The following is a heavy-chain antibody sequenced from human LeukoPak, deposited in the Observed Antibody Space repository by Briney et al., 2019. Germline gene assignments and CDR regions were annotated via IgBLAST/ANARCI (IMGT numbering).Heavy chain of an antibody. CDR3: ARDRGYSTFDY. J-gene: IGHJ4*02. Sequence: PGGSLRLSCAASAFTFSNYWMSWVRQAPGKGLEWVANIKEDGSEINYVDSVKGRFTISRDNAKNSLYLQMNSLRVDDTAVYYCARDRGYSTFDYLGQGNLVTVSS. CDR1: AFTFSNYW. CDR2: IKEDGSEI. V-gene: IGHV3-7*01. D-gene: IGHD4-23*01.